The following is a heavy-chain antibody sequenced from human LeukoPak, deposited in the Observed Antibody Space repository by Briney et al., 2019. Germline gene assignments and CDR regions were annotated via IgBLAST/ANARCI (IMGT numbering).Heavy chain of an antibody. J-gene: IGHJ4*02. Sequence: GGSLRLSCVASGFTFSSYWMSWVRQAPGKGLEWVALIGKDGTDKYYVDSVKGRLTISRDNAKKSLYLQMSNLRAEDTALYYCARDPVAAEYGDYVGSAGNDYLVQGTLVTVSP. CDR3: ARDPVAAEYGDYVGSAGNDY. D-gene: IGHD4-17*01. V-gene: IGHV3-7*03. CDR1: GFTFSSYW. CDR2: IGKDGTDK.